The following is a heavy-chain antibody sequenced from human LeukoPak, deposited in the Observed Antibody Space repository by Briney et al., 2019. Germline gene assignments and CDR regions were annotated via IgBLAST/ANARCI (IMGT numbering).Heavy chain of an antibody. CDR3: ARGDIVVVPAAIYPAYYYYYGMDV. Sequence: SVMVSCKASGGTFSSYAISWVRQAPGQGLEWMGGIIPIFGTANYAQKFQGRVTITADESTSTAYMELSSLRSEDTAVYYCARGDIVVVPAAIYPAYYYYYGMDVWGQGTTDTVSS. D-gene: IGHD2-2*01. CDR1: GGTFSSYA. CDR2: IIPIFGTA. J-gene: IGHJ6*02. V-gene: IGHV1-69*13.